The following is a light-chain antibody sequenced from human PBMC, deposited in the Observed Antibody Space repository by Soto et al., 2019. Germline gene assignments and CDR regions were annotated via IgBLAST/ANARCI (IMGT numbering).Light chain of an antibody. CDR2: KAS. Sequence: DIQMTQSPSILSASVGDRVTLTCRASQSISTWLAWYQQKPGKAPKLLIYKASSLESGVPSRFSGSGSGTEFTLTISSLQPDDFATYYCQQYNSFPFTFGPGTKVDIK. V-gene: IGKV1-5*03. CDR3: QQYNSFPFT. CDR1: QSISTW. J-gene: IGKJ3*01.